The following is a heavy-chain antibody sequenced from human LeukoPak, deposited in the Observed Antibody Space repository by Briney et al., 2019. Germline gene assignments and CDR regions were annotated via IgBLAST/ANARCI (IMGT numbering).Heavy chain of an antibody. D-gene: IGHD2-8*01. V-gene: IGHV3-21*01. CDR1: GFTFSSYS. CDR3: AKAYRDFGHCTNGVCWGAFDY. J-gene: IGHJ4*02. CDR2: ISSSSSYI. Sequence: GGSLRLSCAASGFTFSSYSMNWVRQAPGKGLEWVSSISSSSSYIYYADSVKGRFTISRDNAKNSLYLQMNSLRAEDTVVYYCAKAYRDFGHCTNGVCWGAFDYSGQGTLVTVSS.